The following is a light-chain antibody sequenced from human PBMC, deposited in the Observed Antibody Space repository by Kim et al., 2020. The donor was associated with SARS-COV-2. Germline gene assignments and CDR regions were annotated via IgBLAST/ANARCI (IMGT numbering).Light chain of an antibody. V-gene: IGLV3-19*01. CDR1: SLRSYY. CDR3: NSRDSSGNHWV. CDR2: GKN. Sequence: AVGQTVRITYQGDSLRSYYASWYQQKPGQAPVLVIYGKNNRPSGIPDRFSGSSSGNTASLTITGAQAEDEADYYCNSRDSSGNHWVFGGGTKLTVL. J-gene: IGLJ3*02.